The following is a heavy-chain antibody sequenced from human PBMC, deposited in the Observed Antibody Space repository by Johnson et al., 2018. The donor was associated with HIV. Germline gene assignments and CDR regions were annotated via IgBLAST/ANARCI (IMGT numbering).Heavy chain of an antibody. CDR1: GFTFSDNG. CDR2: INWNGGST. CDR3: AKDKQWLPQGAFDI. Sequence: VQLVESGGGVVRPGGSLRLSCTASGFTFSDNGMSWVRQSPGKGLEWVSGINWNGGSTGYADSVKGRFTVSRDNAKNSLYLQMNSLRAEDTALYYCAKDKQWLPQGAFDIWGQGTMVTVSS. V-gene: IGHV3-20*04. J-gene: IGHJ3*02. D-gene: IGHD6-19*01.